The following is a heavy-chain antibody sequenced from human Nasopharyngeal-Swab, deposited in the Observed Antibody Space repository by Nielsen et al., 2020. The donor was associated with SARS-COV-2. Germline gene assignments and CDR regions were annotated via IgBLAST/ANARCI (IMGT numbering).Heavy chain of an antibody. D-gene: IGHD6-19*01. Sequence: ASVKVSCKASGYTFTSYGISRVRQAPGQGLEWMGIINPSGGSTSYAQKFQGRVTMTRDTSTSTVYMELSSLRSEDTAVYYCAREEAVAGRIDYWGQGTLVTVSS. V-gene: IGHV1-46*01. CDR2: INPSGGST. J-gene: IGHJ4*02. CDR3: AREEAVAGRIDY. CDR1: GYTFTSYG.